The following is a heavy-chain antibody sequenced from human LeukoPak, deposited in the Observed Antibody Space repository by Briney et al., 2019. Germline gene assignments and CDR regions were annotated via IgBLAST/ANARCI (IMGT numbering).Heavy chain of an antibody. CDR1: GYTFTSYD. V-gene: IGHV1-8*03. J-gene: IGHJ3*02. CDR2: MNPNSGNT. D-gene: IGHD3-3*01. Sequence: ASVKVSCKASGYTFTSYDINWVRQATGQGREWMGWMNPNSGNTGYAQKFQGRVTITRNTSISTAYMELSSLRSEDTAVYYCTIFASGGTHAFDIWGQGTMVTVSS. CDR3: TIFASGGTHAFDI.